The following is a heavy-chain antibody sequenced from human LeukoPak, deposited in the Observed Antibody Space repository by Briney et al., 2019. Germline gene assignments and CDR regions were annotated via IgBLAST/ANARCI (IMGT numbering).Heavy chain of an antibody. D-gene: IGHD3-22*01. CDR2: IYYSGST. CDR1: GVSLSSSY. Sequence: SETLSLTCTVSGVSLSSSYWSWIRHPPGKGLEWIGYIYYSGSTNYNPSLNSRVTTSVDASKNQLSLKMSSVTAADTAVYYCATHHYYSHSSGYYPHDAFDIWGQGTMVTVSS. CDR3: ATHHYYSHSSGYYPHDAFDI. V-gene: IGHV4-59*08. J-gene: IGHJ3*02.